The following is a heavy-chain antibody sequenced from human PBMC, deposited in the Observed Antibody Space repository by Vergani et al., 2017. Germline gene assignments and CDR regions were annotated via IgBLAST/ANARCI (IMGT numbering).Heavy chain of an antibody. D-gene: IGHD6-13*01. Sequence: EVQLLESGGGLVQPGGSLRLSCAASGFTFSSYAMSWVRQAPGKGLEWVSAISCSGGSTYYADSVKGRFTISRDNSKNTLYLQMNSLRAEDTAVYYCAKGSTDSSSWYYFGYWGQGTLVTVSS. CDR2: ISCSGGST. J-gene: IGHJ4*02. CDR3: AKGSTDSSSWYYFGY. CDR1: GFTFSSYA. V-gene: IGHV3-23*01.